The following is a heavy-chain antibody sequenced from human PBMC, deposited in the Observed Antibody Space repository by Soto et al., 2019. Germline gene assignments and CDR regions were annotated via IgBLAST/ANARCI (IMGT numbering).Heavy chain of an antibody. D-gene: IGHD2-15*01. V-gene: IGHV4-59*08. J-gene: IGHJ4*02. CDR3: ARHERDCSGGSCNWGIGY. Sequence: SETLSLTCTVSGGSISSYYWSWIRQPPGKGLEWIGYIYYSGSTNYNPSLKSRVTISVDTSKNQFSLKLSSVTAADTAVYYGARHERDCSGGSCNWGIGYWGQGTLVTVSS. CDR2: IYYSGST. CDR1: GGSISSYY.